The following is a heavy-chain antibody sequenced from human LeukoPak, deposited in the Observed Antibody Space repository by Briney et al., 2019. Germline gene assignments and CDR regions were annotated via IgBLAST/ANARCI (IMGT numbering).Heavy chain of an antibody. CDR2: IYTSGST. CDR1: RGSISSYH. Sequence: PSETLSLTCTVFRGSISSYHWNWIRQPAGKGLEWIGRIYTSGSTTCNPSLKSRVTISVDKSKNHFSLKLRSVTAADTAVYYCAREGDYYFDCWGQGTLVTVSS. J-gene: IGHJ4*02. CDR3: AREGDYYFDC. V-gene: IGHV4-4*07. D-gene: IGHD2-21*02.